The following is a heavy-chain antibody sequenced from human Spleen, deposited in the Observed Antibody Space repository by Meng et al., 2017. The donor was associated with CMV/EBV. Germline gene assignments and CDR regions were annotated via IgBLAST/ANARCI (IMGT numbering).Heavy chain of an antibody. CDR3: AKDRRGATTDAFDI. D-gene: IGHD1-26*01. CDR1: RFTFSSYA. CDR2: ISGYGGNT. Sequence: GGSLRLSCAASRFTFSSYAMSWVRQAPGKGLEWVCSISGYGGNTYYADSVKGRFTISRDNSMNTVYLQMNNLRAEDTAVYYCAKDRRGATTDAFDIWGQGTMVTVSS. V-gene: IGHV3-23*01. J-gene: IGHJ3*02.